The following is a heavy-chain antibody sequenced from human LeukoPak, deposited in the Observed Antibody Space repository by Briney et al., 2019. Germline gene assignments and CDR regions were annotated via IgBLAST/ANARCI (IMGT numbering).Heavy chain of an antibody. CDR1: GGSISSYY. V-gene: IGHV4-59*01. CDR3: VRYTIFEFDP. CDR2: IYYSGST. D-gene: IGHD3-3*01. J-gene: IGHJ5*02. Sequence: SETLSLTCTVSGGSISSYYWSWIRQPPGKGLEWSGYIYYSGSTNYNPSLKSRVTISVDTSKNQFSVKLSSVTAADTAVYYCVRYTIFEFDPWGQGTLVTVSS.